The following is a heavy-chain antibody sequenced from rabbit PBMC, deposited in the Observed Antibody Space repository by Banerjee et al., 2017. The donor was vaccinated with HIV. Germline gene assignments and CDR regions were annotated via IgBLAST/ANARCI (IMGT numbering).Heavy chain of an antibody. Sequence: QEQLEESGGGLVQPEGSLTLTCKASGFDFSSYYYMCWVRQAPGKGLELIACIYNGDGTTYYASWVNGRFTISRSTSLNTVDLKMTSLTAADTATYFCARDRYGSGSVDHDLWGPGT. CDR2: IYNGDGTT. D-gene: IGHD5-1*01. V-gene: IGHV1S43*01. CDR1: GFDFSSYYY. J-gene: IGHJ4*01. CDR3: ARDRYGSGSVDHDL.